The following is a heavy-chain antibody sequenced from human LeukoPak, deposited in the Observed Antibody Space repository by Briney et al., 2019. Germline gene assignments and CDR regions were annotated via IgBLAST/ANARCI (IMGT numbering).Heavy chain of an antibody. V-gene: IGHV4-34*01. J-gene: IGHJ5*02. CDR2: INHSGST. Sequence: KPSETLSLTCAVYGGSFGGYYWSWIRQPPGKGLEWIGEINHSGSTNYNPSLKSRVTISVDTSKNQFSLKLSSVTAADTAVYYCARGGGLTYNWFDPWGQGTLVTVSS. D-gene: IGHD4/OR15-4a*01. CDR3: ARGGGLTYNWFDP. CDR1: GGSFGGYY.